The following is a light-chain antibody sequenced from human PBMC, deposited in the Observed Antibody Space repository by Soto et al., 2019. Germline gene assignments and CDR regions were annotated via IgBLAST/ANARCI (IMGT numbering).Light chain of an antibody. J-gene: IGKJ4*01. Sequence: EIVCTQSPGTLSLSPGERSTLSCRASQSVSSSYLAWYQQKPGQAPRLLIYGASSRATGIPDRFSGSGSGTEFTLTIGSLQSEDFAVYYCQQYDNWPLTFGGGTKVDIK. CDR1: QSVSSSY. V-gene: IGKV3-20*01. CDR2: GAS. CDR3: QQYDNWPLT.